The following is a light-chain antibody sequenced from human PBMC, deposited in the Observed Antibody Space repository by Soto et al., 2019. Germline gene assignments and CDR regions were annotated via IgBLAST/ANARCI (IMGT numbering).Light chain of an antibody. V-gene: IGKV3-20*01. CDR1: QTVIRNY. CDR3: QQHGTSPIT. CDR2: GAF. J-gene: IGKJ5*01. Sequence: EIVLTQSPGTLSLSPGERATLSCRASQTVIRNYLAWHQQKPGQTPRLIVYGAFSRATGIRDRFSGSGSGTDFTLTISRLEPEDFAVYYCQQHGTSPITFGQGTRLEIK.